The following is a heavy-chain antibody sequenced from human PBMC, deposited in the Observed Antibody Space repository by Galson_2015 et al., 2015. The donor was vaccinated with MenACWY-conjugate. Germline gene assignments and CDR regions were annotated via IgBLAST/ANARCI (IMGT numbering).Heavy chain of an antibody. Sequence: GLEWMGIIYPGDSDTRYSPSFQGQVTISADKSISTAYLQWSSLKASDTAMYYCARLPYCSSTSCNKFPYWYFDLWGRGTLVTVSS. CDR2: IYPGDSDT. D-gene: IGHD2-2*01. J-gene: IGHJ2*01. V-gene: IGHV5-51*01. CDR3: ARLPYCSSTSCNKFPYWYFDL.